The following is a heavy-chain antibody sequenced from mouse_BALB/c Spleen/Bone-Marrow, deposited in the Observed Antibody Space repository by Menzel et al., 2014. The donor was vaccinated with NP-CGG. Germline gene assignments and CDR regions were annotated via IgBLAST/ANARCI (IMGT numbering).Heavy chain of an antibody. D-gene: IGHD1-1*02. J-gene: IGHJ1*01. V-gene: IGHV1-82*01. CDR3: ARWWDVYFYV. Sequence: VQLVESGPEVVKPGASVKISCKASGYVFSNSWMNWVKQRPGQGLEWIGRIYPGDGNTTYNGKFKGKATLTADKSSSTVYIQITSLTSVDSAVYFCARWWDVYFYVGGAGTTVTVSS. CDR2: IYPGDGNT. CDR1: GYVFSNSW.